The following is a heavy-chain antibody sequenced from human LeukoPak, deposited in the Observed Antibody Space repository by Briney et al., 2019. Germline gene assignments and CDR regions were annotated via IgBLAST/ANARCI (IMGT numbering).Heavy chain of an antibody. CDR1: GGSISSGDYY. CDR2: IYYSGST. CDR3: ARGHIGSSPFDYYYYYMDV. J-gene: IGHJ6*03. D-gene: IGHD6-6*01. V-gene: IGHV4-30-4*08. Sequence: SQTLSLTCTVSGGSISSGDYYWSWIRQPPGKGLEWIGYIYYSGSTYYNPSLKSRVTISVDTSKNQFSLKLSSVTAADAAVYYCARGHIGSSPFDYYYYYMDVWGKGTTVTVSS.